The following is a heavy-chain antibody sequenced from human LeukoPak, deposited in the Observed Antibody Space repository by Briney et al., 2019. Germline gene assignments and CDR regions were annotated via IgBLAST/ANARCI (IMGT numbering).Heavy chain of an antibody. CDR1: GFTVSSYY. CDR3: ARDLHPRLTGYFDY. V-gene: IGHV3-53*01. CDR2: IYSGGST. D-gene: IGHD3-16*01. J-gene: IGHJ4*02. Sequence: PGGSLRLSCVASGFTVSSYYVSWVRQAPGKGLEWASVIYSGGSTYYADSVEGRFTVSRDNSKNTLYLEMRSLRAEDTAVYYCARDLHPRLTGYFDYWGQGTLVTVSS.